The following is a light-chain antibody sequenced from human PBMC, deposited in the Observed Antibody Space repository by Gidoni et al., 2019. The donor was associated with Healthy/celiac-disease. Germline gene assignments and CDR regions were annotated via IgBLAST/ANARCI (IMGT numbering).Light chain of an antibody. J-gene: IGKJ3*01. Sequence: SPATLSVSPGERATLSCRASQSVSSNLAWYQQKPGQAPRLLIYGASTRATGIPARFSGSGSGTEFTLTISSLQSEDFAVYYCQQYNNWPTTFGPGTKVDIK. V-gene: IGKV3-15*01. CDR3: QQYNNWPTT. CDR1: QSVSSN. CDR2: GAS.